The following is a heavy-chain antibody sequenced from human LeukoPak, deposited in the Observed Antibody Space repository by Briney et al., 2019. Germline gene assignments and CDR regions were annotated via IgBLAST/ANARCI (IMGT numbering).Heavy chain of an antibody. D-gene: IGHD1-26*01. J-gene: IGHJ4*02. CDR3: ARGGASREADY. Sequence: PGGSLRLSCAASRFTFSSYGMHWVRQAPGKGLEWVAVIWYDGNNKHYADSVKGRFTISRNNSKNTLYLQMNSLRAEYTAVYYCARGGASREADYWGQGTLVTVSS. CDR1: RFTFSSYG. CDR2: IWYDGNNK. V-gene: IGHV3-33*08.